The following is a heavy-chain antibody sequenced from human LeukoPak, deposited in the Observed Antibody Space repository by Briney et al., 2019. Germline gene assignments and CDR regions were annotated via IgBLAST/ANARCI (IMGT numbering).Heavy chain of an antibody. CDR3: AMAGVVAATPDY. V-gene: IGHV1-2*02. J-gene: IGHJ4*02. CDR2: INPNSGGT. Sequence: ASVKVSCKASGYTFTSYGISWVRQAPGQGLEWMGWINPNSGGTNYAQKFQGRVTMTRDTSISTAYMELSRLRSDDTAVYYCAMAGVVAATPDYWGQGTLVTVSS. CDR1: GYTFTSYG. D-gene: IGHD2-15*01.